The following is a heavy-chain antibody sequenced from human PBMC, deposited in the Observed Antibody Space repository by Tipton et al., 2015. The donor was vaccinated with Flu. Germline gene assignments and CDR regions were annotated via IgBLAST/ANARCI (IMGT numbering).Heavy chain of an antibody. V-gene: IGHV4-59*01. D-gene: IGHD3-22*01. J-gene: IGHJ4*02. CDR3: ASGLYDSSGYPH. CDR2: IYYSGST. Sequence: TLSLTCTVSGGSIGSYYWSWIRQPPGKGLEWIGYIYYSGSTNYNPSLKIRVTISVDTSKNQFSLKLSSVTAADTAVYYCASGLYDSSGYPHWGQGTLVSVS. CDR1: GGSIGSYY.